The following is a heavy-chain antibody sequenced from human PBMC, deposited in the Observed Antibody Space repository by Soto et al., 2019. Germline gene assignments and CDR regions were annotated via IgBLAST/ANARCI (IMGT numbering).Heavy chain of an antibody. CDR3: ARTYSSSWYTGWFDP. CDR2: ISSSSSYI. J-gene: IGHJ5*02. D-gene: IGHD6-13*01. CDR1: GFTFSSYS. V-gene: IGHV3-21*01. Sequence: PGGSLRLSCAASGFTFSSYSMNWVRQAPGKGLEWVSSISSSSSYIYYADSVKGRFTISRDNAKNSLYLQMSSLRAEDTAVYYCARTYSSSWYTGWFDPWGQGTLVTVSS.